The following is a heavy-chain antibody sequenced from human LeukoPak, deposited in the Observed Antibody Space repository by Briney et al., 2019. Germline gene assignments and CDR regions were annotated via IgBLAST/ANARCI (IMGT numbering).Heavy chain of an antibody. V-gene: IGHV1-2*02. CDR2: MNPNSGGK. J-gene: IGHJ4*02. Sequence: ASVKVSCTASGYTFTGYYMHWVRQAPGQGLGWMGWMNPNSGGKNYAQKFQGRISKTRDTSISTAYMELSRLRSDDTAVYYCGSLDYGGDYWGQGTLVTVSS. D-gene: IGHD4-17*01. CDR1: GYTFTGYY. CDR3: GSLDYGGDY.